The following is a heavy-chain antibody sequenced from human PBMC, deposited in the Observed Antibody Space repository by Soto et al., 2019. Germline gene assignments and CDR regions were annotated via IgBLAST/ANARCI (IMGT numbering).Heavy chain of an antibody. CDR2: IKQDGSEK. CDR1: GFTFSSYW. CDR3: ARDSGVGGYAPLTNEYGMDV. J-gene: IGHJ6*02. D-gene: IGHD5-12*01. Sequence: GGSLRLSCAASGFTFSSYWMSWVRQAPGKGLEWVANIKQDGSEKYYVDSVKGRFTISRDNAKNSLYLQMNSLRAEDTAVYYCARDSGVGGYAPLTNEYGMDVWGQGTTVTVYS. V-gene: IGHV3-7*03.